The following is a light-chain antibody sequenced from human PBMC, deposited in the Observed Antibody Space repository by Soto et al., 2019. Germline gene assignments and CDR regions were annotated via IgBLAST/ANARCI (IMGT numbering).Light chain of an antibody. V-gene: IGLV2-14*01. J-gene: IGLJ2*01. CDR2: VVR. CDR3: SSYTSTGTLIV. Sequence: QSVLTQPASVSGSPGQSITISCSGSSGDIGGYNFVSWYQHLPGKAPKLIIFVVRFRPSGVSNRFSGSKSGDTASLTISKLLPEDEADYYCSSYTSTGTLIVFGGGTKLTVL. CDR1: SGDIGGYNF.